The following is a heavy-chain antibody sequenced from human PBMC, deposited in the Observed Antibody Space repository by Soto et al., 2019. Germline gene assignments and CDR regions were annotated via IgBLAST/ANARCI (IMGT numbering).Heavy chain of an antibody. J-gene: IGHJ4*02. CDR2: IIPIFGTA. Sequence: SVKVSCKASGGTFSSYAISWVRQAPGQGLEWMGGIIPIFGTANYAQKFQGRVTITADESTSTAYMELSSLRSEDTAVYYCARAVMAGYQFDYWGQGTLVTVSS. V-gene: IGHV1-69*13. CDR3: ARAVMAGYQFDY. D-gene: IGHD2-2*03. CDR1: GGTFSSYA.